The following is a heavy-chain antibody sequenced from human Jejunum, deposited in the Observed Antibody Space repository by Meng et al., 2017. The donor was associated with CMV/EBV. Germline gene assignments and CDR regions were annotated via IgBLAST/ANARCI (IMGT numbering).Heavy chain of an antibody. V-gene: IGHV3-30*02. D-gene: IGHD2-21*01. Sequence: QVQLVGSGGGVVQPGGSLRLTCAASGFTFSDYGIHWVRQAPGKGLEWVAFVPHDGTSKYYADSVKGRFTISRDNSENTLYLQMSSLRAEDTAVYYCVKDVAYWGQGTLVTASS. CDR3: VKDVAY. CDR2: VPHDGTSK. J-gene: IGHJ4*02. CDR1: GFTFSDYG.